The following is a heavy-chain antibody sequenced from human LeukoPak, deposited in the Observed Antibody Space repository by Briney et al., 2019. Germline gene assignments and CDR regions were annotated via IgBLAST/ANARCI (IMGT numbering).Heavy chain of an antibody. Sequence: GGSLRLSCAASGFTFSEYALVWVRQAPGEGLEWVSASSSGGSNTLYADAVKGRFTISRGNSKNTLYLQVDSLRAEDTAVYFCGRDPNGDYVGAFEFWGHGTMVTVSS. CDR3: GRDPNGDYVGAFEF. D-gene: IGHD4-17*01. J-gene: IGHJ3*01. CDR1: GFTFSEYA. CDR2: SSSGGSNT. V-gene: IGHV3-23*05.